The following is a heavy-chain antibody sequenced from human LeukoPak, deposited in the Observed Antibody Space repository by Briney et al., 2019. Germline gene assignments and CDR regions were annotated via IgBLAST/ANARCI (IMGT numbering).Heavy chain of an antibody. CDR1: GYTFTGYY. D-gene: IGHD3-10*01. V-gene: IGHV1-46*01. CDR3: ARDLAYYGSGSYLGY. Sequence: GASVKVSCKASGYTFTGYYMHWVRQAPGQGLEWMGIINPSGGSTSYAQKFQGRVTMTRDTSTSTVHMELSSLRSEDTAVYYCARDLAYYGSGSYLGYWGQGTLVTVSS. CDR2: INPSGGST. J-gene: IGHJ4*02.